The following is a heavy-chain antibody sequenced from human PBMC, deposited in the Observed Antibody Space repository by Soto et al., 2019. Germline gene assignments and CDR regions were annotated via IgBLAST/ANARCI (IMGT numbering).Heavy chain of an antibody. CDR3: ARRTVAYWYFDL. Sequence: QEQLVQSGAEVKKPGASVKVSCRASGYTFTSYDINWLRQATGQALEYMGWMNTHGNTGYAQKFQGRVTMIRDTSTGTAYMELSSLTSEDTGVYYCARRTVAYWYFDLWGRGTLVTVSS. CDR2: MNTHGNT. V-gene: IGHV1-8*01. CDR1: GYTFTSYD. D-gene: IGHD4-4*01. J-gene: IGHJ2*01.